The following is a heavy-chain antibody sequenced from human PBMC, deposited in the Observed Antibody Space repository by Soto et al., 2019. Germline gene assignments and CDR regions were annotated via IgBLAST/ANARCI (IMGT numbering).Heavy chain of an antibody. D-gene: IGHD1-26*01. Sequence: QVQLRESGPGLMRPSRTLSLTCTVSGASVTSTGYYWTWIRQSPGKGLEWLGYILHNGNADYSPSLETRLSISLDSSKNQFSLKVNSVSAADTAIYFCARVSAVGAEYYFDYWGQGALVTVSS. CDR3: ARVSAVGAEYYFDY. J-gene: IGHJ4*02. CDR1: GASVTSTGYY. CDR2: ILHNGNA. V-gene: IGHV4-30-4*01.